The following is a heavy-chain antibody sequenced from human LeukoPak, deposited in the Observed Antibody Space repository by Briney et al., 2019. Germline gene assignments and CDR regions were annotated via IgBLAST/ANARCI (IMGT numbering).Heavy chain of an antibody. CDR3: ARDSQGIDGSFDY. Sequence: PGGSLRLSCAASGFTVSSNYMSWVRQAPGKGLEWASVIYSGGSTYYTDSVKGRFTISRDNSKNTLYLQMNSLRAEDTAVYYCARDSQGIDGSFDYWGQGTLVTVSS. V-gene: IGHV3-53*01. CDR2: IYSGGST. J-gene: IGHJ4*02. CDR1: GFTVSSNY. D-gene: IGHD5-24*01.